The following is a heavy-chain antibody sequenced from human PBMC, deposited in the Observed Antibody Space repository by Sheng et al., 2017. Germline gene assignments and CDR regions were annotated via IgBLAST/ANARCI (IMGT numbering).Heavy chain of an antibody. V-gene: IGHV4-38-2*02. Sequence: QVQLQESGPGLVKPSETLSLTCAVSGYSIISGYYWGWIRQPPGKGLEWIGSIYHSGSTYYNPSLKSRVTISVDTSKNQFSLNLSSVTAADTAVYYCAREGGRLALPIDYWGQGTLVTVSS. J-gene: IGHJ4*02. CDR3: AREGGRLALPIDY. CDR1: GYSIISGYY. CDR2: IYHSGST. D-gene: IGHD3-16*01.